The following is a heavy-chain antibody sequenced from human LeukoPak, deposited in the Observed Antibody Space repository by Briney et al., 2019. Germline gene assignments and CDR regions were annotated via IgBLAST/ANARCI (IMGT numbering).Heavy chain of an antibody. V-gene: IGHV3-21*01. CDR2: ISSPSSYI. CDR1: GFTFSTYS. D-gene: IGHD3-9*01. J-gene: IGHJ6*02. Sequence: GGSLRLSCAASGFTFSTYSMHWVRQAPGKGLEWVSSISSPSSYIYYADSVKGRFTISRDNAKNSLYLQMNSLRAEDTAVYYCAGVLNYDILTHNYYGMDVWGQGTTVTVSS. CDR3: AGVLNYDILTHNYYGMDV.